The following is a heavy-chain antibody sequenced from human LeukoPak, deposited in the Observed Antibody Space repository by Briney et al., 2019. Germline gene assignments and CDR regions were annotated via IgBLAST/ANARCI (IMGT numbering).Heavy chain of an antibody. J-gene: IGHJ4*02. V-gene: IGHV3-23*01. CDR2: ISGSDDNT. Sequence: PGGSLRLSCAASGFTFNNYAMSLVRQAPGKGLEWVSTISGSDDNTYYADSVKGRFTISRDISKNTLYLQMNSLRADDTAVYYYANDFDHWGQGTLVTVSS. CDR1: GFTFNNYA. CDR3: ANDFDH.